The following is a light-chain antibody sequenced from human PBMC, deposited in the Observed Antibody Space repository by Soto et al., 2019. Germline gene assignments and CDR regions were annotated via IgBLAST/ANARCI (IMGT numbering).Light chain of an antibody. V-gene: IGLV2-14*01. CDR1: SSDVGGYNY. J-gene: IGLJ3*02. CDR3: SSYTSSSTWV. Sequence: QSALTQPASVSGSPGQSITISCTGTSSDVGGYNYVSWYQQHPGKAPKLMIYDVSNRPSGVSNRFSGSKSGNTASLTISGLQADDEAEYYCSSYTSSSTWVFGGGTKLTVL. CDR2: DVS.